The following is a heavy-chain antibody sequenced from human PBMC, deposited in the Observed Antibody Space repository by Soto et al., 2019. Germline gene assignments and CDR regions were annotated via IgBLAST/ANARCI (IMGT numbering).Heavy chain of an antibody. CDR3: EMYQWNPGAFDP. D-gene: IGHD1-20*01. CDR1: GASLSDYY. Sequence: QVQLQQWGAELLKPSETLSPTCAVYGASLSDYYWNWLRQPPGKGLEWIGEVNHRGSSSYKPSLKNRVDISVDTSLPQFSLKLRSVTAADTAVKYCEMYQWNPGAFDPWGPGTQVIVSS. V-gene: IGHV4-34*01. CDR2: VNHRGSS. J-gene: IGHJ5*02.